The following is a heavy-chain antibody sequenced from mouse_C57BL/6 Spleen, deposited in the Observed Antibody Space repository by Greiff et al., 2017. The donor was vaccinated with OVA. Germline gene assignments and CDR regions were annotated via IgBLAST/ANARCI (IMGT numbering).Heavy chain of an antibody. CDR3: ARGGPYGNSFAY. CDR2: ISDGGSYT. CDR1: GFTFSSYA. V-gene: IGHV5-4*03. Sequence: EVKLVESGGGLVKPGGSLKLSCAASGFTFSSYAMSWVRQTPEKRLEWVATISDGGSYTYYPDNVKGRFTISRDNAKNNLYLQMSHLKSEDTAMYYCARGGPYGNSFAYWGQGTLVTVSA. D-gene: IGHD2-1*01. J-gene: IGHJ3*01.